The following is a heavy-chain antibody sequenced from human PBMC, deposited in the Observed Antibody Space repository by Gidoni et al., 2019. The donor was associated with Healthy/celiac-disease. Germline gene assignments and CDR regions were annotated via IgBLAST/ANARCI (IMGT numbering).Heavy chain of an antibody. CDR1: GVTFSSYS. CDR2: ISSSSSTI. J-gene: IGHJ3*02. Sequence: EVQLVESGGGLVQPGGALRISCAASGVTFSSYSMNWVRQAPGKGLEWVSYISSSSSTIYYADSVKGRFTISSDNAKNSLYLQMNSLRAEDTAVYYCARVAEMATISDAFDIWGQGTMVTVSS. D-gene: IGHD5-12*01. CDR3: ARVAEMATISDAFDI. V-gene: IGHV3-48*01.